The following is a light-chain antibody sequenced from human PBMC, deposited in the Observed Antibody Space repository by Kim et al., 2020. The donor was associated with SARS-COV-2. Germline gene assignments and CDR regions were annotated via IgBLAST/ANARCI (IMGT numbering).Light chain of an antibody. CDR1: HTVSSTY. J-gene: IGKJ4*01. CDR2: GAV. Sequence: FLPPWPTAALSCRSSHTVSSTYLAWYQQIPGPAPSLLNYGAVNTAAGIPDRFSGSGSWTDFTLTISRLEPEDSAIYYCQQYVNLLTFGGGTKLGI. V-gene: IGKV3-20*01. CDR3: QQYVNLLT.